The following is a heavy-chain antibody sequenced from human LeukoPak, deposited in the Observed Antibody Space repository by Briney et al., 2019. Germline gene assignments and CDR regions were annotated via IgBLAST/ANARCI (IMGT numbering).Heavy chain of an antibody. D-gene: IGHD5-18*01. CDR1: GGSISSGSYY. CDR2: IYTSGST. V-gene: IGHV4-61*02. J-gene: IGHJ6*03. CDR3: ARGVQLWFSVYMDV. Sequence: PSQTLSLTCTVSGGSISSGSYYWSWIRQPAGKGLEWIGRIYTSGSTNYNPSLKSRVTISVDTSKNQFSLKLSSVTAADTAVYYCARGVQLWFSVYMDVWGKGTTVTISS.